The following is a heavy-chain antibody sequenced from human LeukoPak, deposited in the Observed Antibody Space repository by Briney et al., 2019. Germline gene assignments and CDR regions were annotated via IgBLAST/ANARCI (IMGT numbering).Heavy chain of an antibody. J-gene: IGHJ4*02. CDR1: GGSFSGYY. V-gene: IGHV4-34*01. Sequence: SETLTLTCAVYGGSFSGYYWSWIRQPPGKGLEWIAEINHSGSTNYNPSLKSRVTISVDTSKNQFSLKLSSVTAADTAVYYCARGNDTMIVVAPLDYWGEGTVVSVSS. D-gene: IGHD3-22*01. CDR2: INHSGST. CDR3: ARGNDTMIVVAPLDY.